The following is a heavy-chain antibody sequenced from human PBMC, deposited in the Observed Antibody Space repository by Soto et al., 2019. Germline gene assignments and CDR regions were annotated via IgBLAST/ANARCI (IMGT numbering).Heavy chain of an antibody. J-gene: IGHJ4*02. CDR1: GYTFTTYG. V-gene: IGHV1-18*01. CDR3: ARGRYGDY. D-gene: IGHD4-17*01. Sequence: QVQLVQSGAEVKKPGASVKVSCKASGYTFTTYGISWVRQATGQGLEWVGWISAYSGNTKYAQKLQGRVTVTTDTSTSTAYMDVRSLRSDVTAVYYCARGRYGDYWGQGTLVTTSS. CDR2: ISAYSGNT.